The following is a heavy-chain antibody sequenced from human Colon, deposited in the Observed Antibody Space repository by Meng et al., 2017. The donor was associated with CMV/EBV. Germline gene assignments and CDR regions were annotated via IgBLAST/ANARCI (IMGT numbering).Heavy chain of an antibody. CDR3: AARLGYYFDY. D-gene: IGHD2-15*01. V-gene: IGHV3-30*02. J-gene: IGHJ4*02. CDR2: IDYDGTEE. Sequence: GSLRLSCAASGFTFNTFGIHWVRQAPGKRLEWVAFIDYDGTEEYYSESVKGRFVLSRDNSKNTLYLEMKSLSGEDTAAYYCAARLGYYFDYWGQGAVVTVSS. CDR1: GFTFNTFG.